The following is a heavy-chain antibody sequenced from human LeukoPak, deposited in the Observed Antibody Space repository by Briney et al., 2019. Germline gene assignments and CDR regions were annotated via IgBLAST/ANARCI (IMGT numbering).Heavy chain of an antibody. CDR2: INWNGGST. J-gene: IGHJ4*02. CDR1: GFTFDDYG. V-gene: IGHV3-20*04. D-gene: IGHD3-3*01. CDR3: ARGAFLEWLFYFDY. Sequence: GGSLRLSCAASGFTFDDYGMSWVRQAPGKGLEWVSGINWNGGSTGYADSVKGRFTISRDNAKNSLYLQMNSLRAEDTALYYCARGAFLEWLFYFDYWAREPWSPSPQ.